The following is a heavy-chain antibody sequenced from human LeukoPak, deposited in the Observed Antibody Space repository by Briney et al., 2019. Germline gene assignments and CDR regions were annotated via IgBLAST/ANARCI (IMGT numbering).Heavy chain of an antibody. V-gene: IGHV1-2*02. CDR3: ARRGSDGYYYYYMDV. D-gene: IGHD3-16*01. CDR2: INPNSGGT. Sequence: ASVKVSCKASGYTFTGYYMHWVRQAPGQGLEWMGWINPNSGGTNYAQKFQGRVTMTRDTSISTAYMELSRLRSDDTAVYYCARRGSDGYYYYYMDVWGKGTTITVSS. J-gene: IGHJ6*03. CDR1: GYTFTGYY.